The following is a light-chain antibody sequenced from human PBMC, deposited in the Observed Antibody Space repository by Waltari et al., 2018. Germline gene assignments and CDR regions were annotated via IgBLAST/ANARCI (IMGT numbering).Light chain of an antibody. J-gene: IGKJ1*01. V-gene: IGKV1-5*03. CDR1: QSISYW. CDR2: RAS. CDR3: QQYSGSPPWT. Sequence: DIQMAQSPSTLAASVGDRVTITCRASQSISYWLAWSHQKPGQAPKLLIYRASNLIDGVPSRFSGRGAWTEFTLTIDSLQPDDFATYFCQQYSGSPPWTFGQGTKVEIK.